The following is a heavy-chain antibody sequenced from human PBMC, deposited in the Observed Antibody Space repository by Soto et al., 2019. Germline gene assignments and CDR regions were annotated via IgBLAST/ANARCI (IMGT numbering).Heavy chain of an antibody. CDR3: ARSLGYCSSTSCSSAYYYYYYMDV. J-gene: IGHJ6*03. V-gene: IGHV3-23*01. CDR1: GFTFSSYA. D-gene: IGHD2-2*01. CDR2: ISGSGGST. Sequence: EVQLLESGGGLVQPGGSLRLSCAASGFTFSSYAMSWVRQAPGKGLEWVSAISGSGGSTYYADSVKGRFTISRDNSKNTLYLQMNSLRAEDTAVYYCARSLGYCSSTSCSSAYYYYYYMDVWGKGTTVTVSS.